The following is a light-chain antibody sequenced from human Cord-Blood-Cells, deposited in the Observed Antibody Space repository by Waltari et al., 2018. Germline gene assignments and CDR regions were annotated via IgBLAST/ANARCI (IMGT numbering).Light chain of an antibody. V-gene: IGKV4-1*01. CDR1: QRVLYSSNNKNY. J-gene: IGKJ4*01. CDR3: QQYYSTPLT. CDR2: WAS. Sequence: DIVMTQSPDSLAVSLGERATINCKSSQRVLYSSNNKNYLAWYQQKPGQPPKLLIYWASTRESGVPDRFSGSGSGTDFTLTISSLQAEDVAVYYCQQYYSTPLTSGGGTKVEIK.